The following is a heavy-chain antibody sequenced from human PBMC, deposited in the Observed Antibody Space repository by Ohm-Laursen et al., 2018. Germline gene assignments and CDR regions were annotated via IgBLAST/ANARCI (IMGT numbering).Heavy chain of an antibody. D-gene: IGHD3-3*01. CDR1: GFTFSSYG. CDR3: AKAFYDFPYYFDS. V-gene: IGHV3-30*18. Sequence: SLRLSCSASGFTFSSYGMHWVRQAPGKGLEWVAVISYDGSNKYYADSVKGRFTISRDNSKNTLYLQMNSLRAEDTAVYYCAKAFYDFPYYFDSWGQGTLVTVSS. J-gene: IGHJ4*02. CDR2: ISYDGSNK.